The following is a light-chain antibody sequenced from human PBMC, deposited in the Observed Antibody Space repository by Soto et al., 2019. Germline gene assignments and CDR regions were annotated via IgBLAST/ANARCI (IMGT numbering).Light chain of an antibody. J-gene: IGKJ2*01. CDR3: QQYYSTPYT. V-gene: IGKV4-1*01. Sequence: DIVMTQSPDSLAVSLGERATINCKSSQSVLYSSNNKNYLAWYQQKPGQPPKLLIYWASTRESGVPDRFSGRGSGTDFTLTISSLQAEDVAVYYCQQYYSTPYTFGLGTKLEIK. CDR2: WAS. CDR1: QSVLYSSNNKNY.